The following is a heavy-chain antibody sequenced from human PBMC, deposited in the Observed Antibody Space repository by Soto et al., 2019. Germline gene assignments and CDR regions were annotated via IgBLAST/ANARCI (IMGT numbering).Heavy chain of an antibody. CDR2: VNGGGDIT. V-gene: IGHV3-23*01. Sequence: EVQLLESGGGLAQPGGSLRLSCAASEFTFSSYSMIWVRQAPGKGLEWVSGVNGGGDITYYAESVKGGFNISRDNCKKTRYLQRNSLRAEDTAVFYCERCHFGGTMDVGGQWTTGTVSS. D-gene: IGHD3-3*01. CDR1: EFTFSSYS. J-gene: IGHJ6*02. CDR3: ERCHFGGTMDV.